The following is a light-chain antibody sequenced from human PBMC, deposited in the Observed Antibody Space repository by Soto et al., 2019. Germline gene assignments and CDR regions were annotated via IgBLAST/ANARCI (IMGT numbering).Light chain of an antibody. CDR2: STN. CDR1: SSNIGRNY. V-gene: IGLV1-44*01. CDR3: ATWDDSETGVV. Sequence: QSVLTQPPSASGTPGQRVTISCSGSSSNIGRNYVTWYQQVPGTAPKLLIYSTNQRPSGVPDRFSGSKSGTSASLAISGLQSEDEADYHCATWDDSETGVVFGGGTKLTVL. J-gene: IGLJ2*01.